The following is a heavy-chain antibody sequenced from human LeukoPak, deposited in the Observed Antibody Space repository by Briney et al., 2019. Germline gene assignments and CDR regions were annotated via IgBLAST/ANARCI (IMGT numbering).Heavy chain of an antibody. CDR3: ARGVRFFRYYYGMDV. CDR1: GGSFSGYY. V-gene: IGHV4-34*01. J-gene: IGHJ6*02. D-gene: IGHD3-3*01. CDR2: INHSGST. Sequence: SETLSLTCAVYGGSFSGYYWSWIRQPPGKGPEWIGEINHSGSTNYNPSLKSRVTISVDTSKNQFSLKLSSVTAADTAVYYCARGVRFFRYYYGMDVWGQGTTVTVSS.